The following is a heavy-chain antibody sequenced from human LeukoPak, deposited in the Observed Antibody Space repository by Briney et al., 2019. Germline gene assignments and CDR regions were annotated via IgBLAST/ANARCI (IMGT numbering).Heavy chain of an antibody. Sequence: PSETLSLTCTVSDDSISDYYRGWIRQPPGKGLEWIGYFYDSGRSTYNPSLKSRVTISADTSKNHFSLKLNSVTTADTAVYYCTRGAGWLIDYWGQGILVTVSS. CDR1: DDSISDYY. J-gene: IGHJ4*02. V-gene: IGHV4-59*01. CDR3: TRGAGWLIDY. D-gene: IGHD3-16*01. CDR2: FYDSGRS.